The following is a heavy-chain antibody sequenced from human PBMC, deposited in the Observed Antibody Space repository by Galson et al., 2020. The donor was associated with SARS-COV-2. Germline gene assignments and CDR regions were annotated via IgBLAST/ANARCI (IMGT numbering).Heavy chain of an antibody. D-gene: IGHD3-16*01. V-gene: IGHV4-34*01. Sequence: SQTLSLTCAVYGGYFSGYYWNWFRQPPGKGLEWIGEINHSGSFNYNPSLKSRVTISVDTPKNQFSLSLTSVTAADTAVYYCARGPRGYDYVGWFDHWGQGTRVNVSS. J-gene: IGHJ5*02. CDR1: GGYFSGYY. CDR3: ARGPRGYDYVGWFDH. CDR2: INHSGSF.